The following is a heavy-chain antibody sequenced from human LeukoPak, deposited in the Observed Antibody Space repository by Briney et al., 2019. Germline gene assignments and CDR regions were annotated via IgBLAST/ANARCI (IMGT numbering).Heavy chain of an antibody. D-gene: IGHD2-21*01. J-gene: IGHJ5*02. CDR2: ISAYNGNT. V-gene: IGHV1-18*01. CDR3: ARGKKYYGGDCYLLDP. CDR1: GYTFTSYG. Sequence: ASVKVSCKASGYTFTSYGISWVRQAPGQGLEWMGWISAYNGNTNYAQKLQGRVTMTTDTSTSTAYMELRSLRSDDTAVYYCARGKKYYGGDCYLLDPWGQGTLVTVSS.